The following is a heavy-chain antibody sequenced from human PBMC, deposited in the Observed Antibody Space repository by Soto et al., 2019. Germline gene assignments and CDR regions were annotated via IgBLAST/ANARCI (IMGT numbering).Heavy chain of an antibody. Sequence: ASVKVSCKASGGTFSSYAISWVRQAPGQGLEWMGVIIPSCGTTSYAQKFQGRVTMTRDTSTSTVYMELSSLRSEDTAVYYCARIKSMTAWYFDLWGRGTLVTVSS. D-gene: IGHD3-22*01. J-gene: IGHJ2*01. V-gene: IGHV1-46*01. CDR1: GGTFSSYA. CDR3: ARIKSMTAWYFDL. CDR2: IIPSCGTT.